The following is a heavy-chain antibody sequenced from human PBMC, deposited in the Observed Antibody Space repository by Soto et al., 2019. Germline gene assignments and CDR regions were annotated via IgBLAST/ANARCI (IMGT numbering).Heavy chain of an antibody. D-gene: IGHD3-22*01. Sequence: QVQLVESGGGLVKPGGSLRLSCAASGFTFSDYYMSWIRQAPGKGLEWVSYISSSSSYTNYADSVKGRFTISRDNAXNXLXQQLSRLRAEDAAVYYCARDGARGDSSGYYNSGSDYWGQGTLVTVSS. J-gene: IGHJ4*02. CDR1: GFTFSDYY. CDR3: ARDGARGDSSGYYNSGSDY. CDR2: ISSSSSYT. V-gene: IGHV3-11*05.